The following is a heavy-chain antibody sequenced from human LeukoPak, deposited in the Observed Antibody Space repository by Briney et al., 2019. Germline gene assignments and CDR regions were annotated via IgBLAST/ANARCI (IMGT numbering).Heavy chain of an antibody. J-gene: IGHJ4*02. CDR1: GYTFTNNY. Sequence: ASVKVSCKAPGYTFTNNYLHWVRQASGQGLEWMGMIYPRDGSTSYGQNFQGRVTVTRDTSTPTVHMELRGLRSEDTAVYYCARDQEGFDYWGQGTVVTVSS. V-gene: IGHV1-46*01. CDR3: ARDQEGFDY. CDR2: IYPRDGST.